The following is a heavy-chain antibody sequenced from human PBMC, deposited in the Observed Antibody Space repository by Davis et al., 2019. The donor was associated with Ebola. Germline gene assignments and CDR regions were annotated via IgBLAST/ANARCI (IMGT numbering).Heavy chain of an antibody. V-gene: IGHV3-53*05. D-gene: IGHD2-15*01. CDR2: IYSGGST. J-gene: IGHJ6*02. CDR3: ARAGGRMVVAAPVMVVYYYYGMDV. CDR1: GFTVSSNY. Sequence: GGSLRLSCAASGFTVSSNYMSWVRQAPGKGLEWVSVIYSGGSTYYADSVKGRFTISRDNSKNTLYLQMNSLRSEDTAVYYCARAGGRMVVAAPVMVVYYYYGMDVWGQGTTVTVSS.